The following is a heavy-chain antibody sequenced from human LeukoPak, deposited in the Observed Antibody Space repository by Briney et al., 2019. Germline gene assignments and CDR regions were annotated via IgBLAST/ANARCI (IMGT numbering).Heavy chain of an antibody. Sequence: SETLSLTCAVYGGSFSGYYWSWIRQPPGKGLEWIGEIDHSGSTNYDPSLKSRVTISVDTSKNQFSLKLSSVTAADTAVYYCASRIVVVTADPQDAFDIWGQGTMVTVSS. CDR3: ASRIVVVTADPQDAFDI. J-gene: IGHJ3*02. CDR2: IDHSGST. CDR1: GGSFSGYY. D-gene: IGHD2-21*02. V-gene: IGHV4-34*01.